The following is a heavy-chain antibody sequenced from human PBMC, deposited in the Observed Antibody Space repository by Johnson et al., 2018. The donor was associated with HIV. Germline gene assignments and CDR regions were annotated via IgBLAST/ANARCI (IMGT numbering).Heavy chain of an antibody. CDR1: GLNVSGHY. V-gene: IGHV3-66*02. Sequence: MQLVESGGGLAQPGGSLRLSCAASGLNVSGHYMSWVRQSPGKGLEWVSVIYSGGLTYYAQSVKGRFTISRDNSKNTLYLQMNSLIGDDTAIYYCQKHNFGSYVSRALDIWGQGTMVTVSA. J-gene: IGHJ3*02. D-gene: IGHD2-15*01. CDR3: QKHNFGSYVSRALDI. CDR2: IYSGGLT.